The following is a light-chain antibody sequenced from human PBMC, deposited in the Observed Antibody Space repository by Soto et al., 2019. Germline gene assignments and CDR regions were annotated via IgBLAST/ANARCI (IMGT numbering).Light chain of an antibody. CDR2: DAS. Sequence: DIQMTQSPSTLSASVGDRVTITCRASQSIGSSLAWYQQKPGKAPNLLISDASSLERGVPSRFSGSGSGTEFTLTIRSLQPDDFATYYCQQYNGYSRTFGKGTKVDIK. CDR1: QSIGSS. V-gene: IGKV1-5*01. CDR3: QQYNGYSRT. J-gene: IGKJ1*01.